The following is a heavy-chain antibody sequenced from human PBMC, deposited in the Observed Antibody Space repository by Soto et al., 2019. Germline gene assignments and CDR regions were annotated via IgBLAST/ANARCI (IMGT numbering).Heavy chain of an antibody. CDR3: ARDVSPGTSTLYLDVFDI. J-gene: IGHJ3*02. V-gene: IGHV3-7*05. D-gene: IGHD2-8*01. CDR2: IKKDGSRT. Sequence: EAQLVESGGGLVQPGGSLRLSCEASGFSLGSYWMTWVRQAPGKGLEWVANIKKDGSRTSYLDSVRGRFTISRDNGWNSLSMQMDSLRAENTGLYFCARDVSPGTSTLYLDVFDIWGQWTMVTLSS. CDR1: GFSLGSYW.